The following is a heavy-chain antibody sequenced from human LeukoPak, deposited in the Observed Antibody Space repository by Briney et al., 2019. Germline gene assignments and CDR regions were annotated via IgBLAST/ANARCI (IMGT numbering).Heavy chain of an antibody. D-gene: IGHD6-19*01. CDR1: GFTFSSYA. V-gene: IGHV3-23*01. Sequence: SGGSLRLSCAASGFTFSSYAMSWVRQAPGKGLEWVSAISGSGGSTYYADSVKGRFTISRDNSKNTLYLQMNSLRAEDTAVYYCAEGSGWYYYGMDVWGQGTTVTVSS. J-gene: IGHJ6*02. CDR3: AEGSGWYYYGMDV. CDR2: ISGSGGST.